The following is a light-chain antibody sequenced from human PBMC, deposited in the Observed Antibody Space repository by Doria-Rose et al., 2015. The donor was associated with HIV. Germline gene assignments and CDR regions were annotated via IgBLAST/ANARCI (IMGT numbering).Light chain of an antibody. CDR3: CSYGGSNNYV. V-gene: IGLV2-8*01. J-gene: IGLJ1*01. CDR1: SSDVGGYNF. Sequence: TQLPSASGSPGQSVTISCTGTSSDVGGYNFVSWYQQHPGKAPKVMIYEVNKRPSGVPDRFSGSKSGNTASLTVSGLQAEDEADYYCCSYGGSNNYVFGTGTTVTVL. CDR2: EVN.